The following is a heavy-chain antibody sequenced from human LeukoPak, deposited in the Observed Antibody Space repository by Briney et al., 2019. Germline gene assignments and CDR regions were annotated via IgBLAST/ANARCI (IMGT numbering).Heavy chain of an antibody. CDR3: ASNLVPAAMWYAFDI. V-gene: IGHV4-38-2*01. J-gene: IGHJ3*02. CDR1: GYSISSGYY. D-gene: IGHD2-2*01. Sequence: SETLSLTCAVSGYSISSGYYWGWIRQPPGKGLEWIGSIYHSGSTYYNPSLKSRVTISVDTSKNQFSLKLSSVTAADTAVYYCASNLVPAAMWYAFDIWGQGTMVTVSP. CDR2: IYHSGST.